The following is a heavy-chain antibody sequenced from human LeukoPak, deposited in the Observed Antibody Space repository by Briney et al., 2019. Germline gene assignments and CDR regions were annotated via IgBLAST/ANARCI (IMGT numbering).Heavy chain of an antibody. D-gene: IGHD1-7*01. CDR1: GFTFSTYW. V-gene: IGHV3-23*01. CDR2: ISGSGGST. CDR3: ASPQRGRDNWNYY. Sequence: GGSLRLSCTASGFTFSTYWMSWVRQVPGKGLEWVSAISGSGGSTYYADSVKGRFTISRDNSKNTLYLQMNSLRAEDTAVYYCASPQRGRDNWNYYWGQGTLVTVSS. J-gene: IGHJ4*02.